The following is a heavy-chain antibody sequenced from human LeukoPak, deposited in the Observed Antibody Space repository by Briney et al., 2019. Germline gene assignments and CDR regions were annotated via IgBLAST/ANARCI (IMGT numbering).Heavy chain of an antibody. CDR3: ARVRRYRGYMDV. J-gene: IGHJ6*03. CDR1: GGSFSGYY. V-gene: IGHV4-34*01. Sequence: SETLSLTCAVYGGSFSGYYWSWIRQPPGKGLEWIGEINHSGSTNYNPSLKSRVTISVDTFKNQFSLKLSSVTAADTAVYYCARVRRYRGYMDVWGKGTTVTVSS. D-gene: IGHD1-1*01. CDR2: INHSGST.